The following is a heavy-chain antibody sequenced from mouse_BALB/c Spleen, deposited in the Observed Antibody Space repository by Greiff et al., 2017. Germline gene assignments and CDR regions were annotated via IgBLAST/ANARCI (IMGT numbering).Heavy chain of an antibody. D-gene: IGHD2-14*01. V-gene: IGHV5-17*02. CDR1: GFTFSSFG. CDR3: ARVYDYAMDY. CDR2: ISSGSSTI. J-gene: IGHJ4*01. Sequence: EVKVEESGGGLVQPGGSRKLSCAASGFTFSSFGMHWVRQAPEKGLEWVAYISSGSSTIYYADTVKGRFTISRDNPKNTLFLQMTSLRSEDTAMYYCARVYDYAMDYWGQGTSVTVSS.